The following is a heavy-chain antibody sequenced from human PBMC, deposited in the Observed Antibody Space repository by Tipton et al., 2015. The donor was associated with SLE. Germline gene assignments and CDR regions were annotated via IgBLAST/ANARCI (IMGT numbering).Heavy chain of an antibody. V-gene: IGHV3-53*05. CDR3: ARAPPDIADSRWYFDL. CDR2: NT. J-gene: IGHJ2*01. Sequence: SPRLSCVVSGFSVSNNYMSWVRQAPGKGLECVLFNTYYAESVKGRFTISRDNSKNTLYLQMNSLRVEDTAVYYCARAPPDIADSRWYFDLWGRGTLVTVSS. D-gene: IGHD5-12*01. CDR1: GFSVSNNY.